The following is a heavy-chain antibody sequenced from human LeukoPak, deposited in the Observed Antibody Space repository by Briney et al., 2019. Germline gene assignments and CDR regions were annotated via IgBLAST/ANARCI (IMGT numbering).Heavy chain of an antibody. Sequence: GASVKVSCKASGYTFTGYYMHWVRQAHGQGLEWMGCINPNSSGTNYAQKFQGRVTMTRDTSISTAYMELSRLRSDDTAVCYCERTSVGLVLRWFDPWGQGTLVNVSS. J-gene: IGHJ5*02. CDR1: GYTFTGYY. D-gene: IGHD3-3*01. CDR3: ERTSVGLVLRWFDP. CDR2: INPNSSGT. V-gene: IGHV1-2*02.